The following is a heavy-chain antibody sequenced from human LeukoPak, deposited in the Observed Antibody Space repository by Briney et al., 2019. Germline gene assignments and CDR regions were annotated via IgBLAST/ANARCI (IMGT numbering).Heavy chain of an antibody. Sequence: AASVKVSCKASGYTFTSYDINWVRQATGQGLEWMGWMSPNSGNTGYAQKFQGRVTMTRNTSISTAYMELSSLRSEDTAVYYCARSWSSGYYALYYFDYWGQGTLVTVSS. CDR2: MSPNSGNT. D-gene: IGHD3-22*01. CDR1: GYTFTSYD. CDR3: ARSWSSGYYALYYFDY. J-gene: IGHJ4*02. V-gene: IGHV1-8*01.